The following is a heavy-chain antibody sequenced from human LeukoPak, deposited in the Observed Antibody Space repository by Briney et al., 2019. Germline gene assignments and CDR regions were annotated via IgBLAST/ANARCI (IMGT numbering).Heavy chain of an antibody. Sequence: LETLSLTCTVSGGSISSYYWSWIRQPAGKGLEWIGRIYTSGSTNYNPSLKSRVTISVDKSKNQFSLKLSSVTAADTAVYYCAREIGYCSSTSCYYYYYYMDVWGKGTTVTVSS. CDR2: IYTSGST. V-gene: IGHV4-4*07. J-gene: IGHJ6*03. CDR3: AREIGYCSSTSCYYYYYYMDV. CDR1: GGSISSYY. D-gene: IGHD2-2*01.